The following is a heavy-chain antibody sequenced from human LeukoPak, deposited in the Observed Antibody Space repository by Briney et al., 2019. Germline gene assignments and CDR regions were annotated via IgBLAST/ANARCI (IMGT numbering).Heavy chain of an antibody. J-gene: IGHJ3*02. Sequence: GRSLRLSCAASGFTFDDYAMHWVRQAPGKGLEWVSGISWNSGSIGYADSVKGRFTISRDNAKNSLYLQMNSLRAEDMALYYCARGQRGVGIAALEGAFDIWGQGTMVTVSS. CDR3: ARGQRGVGIAALEGAFDI. D-gene: IGHD6-13*01. CDR2: ISWNSGSI. CDR1: GFTFDDYA. V-gene: IGHV3-9*03.